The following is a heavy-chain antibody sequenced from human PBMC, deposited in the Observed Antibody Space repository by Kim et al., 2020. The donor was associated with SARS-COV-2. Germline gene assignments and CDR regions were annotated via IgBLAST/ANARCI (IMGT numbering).Heavy chain of an antibody. Sequence: GGSLRLSCAASGFTFSSYEMNWVRQAPGKGLDWVSYISVTGDSIYYADSVKGRFTISRDNAKNSLYLQMNSLRAEDTAVYYCARGPFLWFCNYYYYMDVWGEGTTVTVSS. CDR2: ISVTGDSI. CDR1: GFTFSSYE. V-gene: IGHV3-48*03. CDR3: ARGPFLWFCNYYYYMDV. D-gene: IGHD3-10*01. J-gene: IGHJ6*03.